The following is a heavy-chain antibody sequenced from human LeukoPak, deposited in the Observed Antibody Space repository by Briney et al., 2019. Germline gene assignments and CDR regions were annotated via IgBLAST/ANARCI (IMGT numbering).Heavy chain of an antibody. V-gene: IGHV4-59*12. CDR1: GGSISSYH. Sequence: SETLSLTCTVSGGSISSYHWSWIRQPPGKGLEWIGEIYHSGSTNYNPSLKSRVTISVDKSKNQFSLKLSSVTAADTAVYYCASGMVRGVLGYWGQGTLVTVSS. D-gene: IGHD3-10*01. J-gene: IGHJ4*02. CDR3: ASGMVRGVLGY. CDR2: IYHSGST.